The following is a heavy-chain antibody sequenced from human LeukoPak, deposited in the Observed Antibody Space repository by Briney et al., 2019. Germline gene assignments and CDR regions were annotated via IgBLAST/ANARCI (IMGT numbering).Heavy chain of an antibody. V-gene: IGHV4-61*01. J-gene: IGHJ4*02. CDR2: IYYSGST. CDR1: GGSVSSGSYY. Sequence: SETLSLTCTVSGGSVSSGSYYWSWIRQPPGTGLEWIGYIYYSGSTNYNPSLKNRLTISVDTSKNQFSLRLSSVTAADTAVYYCARQVTFGYAHAYYFDYWGQGTLVTVSS. D-gene: IGHD3-16*01. CDR3: ARQVTFGYAHAYYFDY.